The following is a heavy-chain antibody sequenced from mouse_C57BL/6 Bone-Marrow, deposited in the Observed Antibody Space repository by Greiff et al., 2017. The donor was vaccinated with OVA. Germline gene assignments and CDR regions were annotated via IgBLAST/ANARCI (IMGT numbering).Heavy chain of an antibody. Sequence: EVQLVESGPVLVKPGASVKMSCKASGYTFTDYYMNWVKQSHGKSLEWIGVINPYNGGTSYNQKFKGKATLTVDKSSSTAYMELNSLTSEDSAVYYCARKDDGYNVGYFDVWGTGTTVTVSS. V-gene: IGHV1-19*01. CDR2: INPYNGGT. CDR1: GYTFTDYY. J-gene: IGHJ1*03. CDR3: ARKDDGYNVGYFDV. D-gene: IGHD2-3*01.